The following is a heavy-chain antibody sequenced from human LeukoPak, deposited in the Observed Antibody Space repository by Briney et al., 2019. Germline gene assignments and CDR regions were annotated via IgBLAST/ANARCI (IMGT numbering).Heavy chain of an antibody. CDR2: ISSSGSTI. D-gene: IGHD4-17*01. CDR1: GFTFSSYE. J-gene: IGHJ3*01. V-gene: IGHV3-48*03. CDR3: AGVLTVTYAFDF. Sequence: PGGSLRLSCAASGFTFSSYEKNWVRQAPGKGLEWVSYISSSGSTIYYADSVKGRFTISRDNAKNSLYLQMNSLRAEDTAVYYCAGVLTVTYAFDFWGQGTMVTVSS.